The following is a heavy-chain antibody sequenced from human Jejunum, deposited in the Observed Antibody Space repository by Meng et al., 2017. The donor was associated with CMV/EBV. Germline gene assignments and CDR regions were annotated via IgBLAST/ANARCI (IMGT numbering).Heavy chain of an antibody. D-gene: IGHD1-26*01. Sequence: EVQLLESXXGLVQPGGSPRLACAASGFTFSIYAMNWVRQAPGKGLEWVSLISGSAGSTYYADSVKGRFTISRDNSKNTVYLQMNSLRAEDTAVYYCANLGAASIQTWGQGTLVHVSS. J-gene: IGHJ4*02. CDR2: ISGSAGST. CDR1: GFTFSIYA. CDR3: ANLGAASIQT. V-gene: IGHV3-23*01.